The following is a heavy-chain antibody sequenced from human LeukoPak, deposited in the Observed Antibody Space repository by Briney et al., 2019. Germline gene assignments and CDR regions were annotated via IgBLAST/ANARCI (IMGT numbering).Heavy chain of an antibody. CDR2: VKRKSDGGTT. V-gene: IGHV3-15*01. CDR3: ATSGQHWDVFDY. Sequence: GGSLRLSCAASGLTFNNAWMSWVRQAPGKGLEWVGRVKRKSDGGTTDYAAPVKGRFTISRDDSKNTLDLQVNSLKAEDTAVYYCATSGQHWDVFDYWGPGTLVTVSS. D-gene: IGHD1-1*01. CDR1: GLTFNNAW. J-gene: IGHJ4*02.